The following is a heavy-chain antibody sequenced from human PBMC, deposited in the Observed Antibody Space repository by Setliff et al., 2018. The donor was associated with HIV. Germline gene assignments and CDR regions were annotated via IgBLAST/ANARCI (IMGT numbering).Heavy chain of an antibody. CDR2: INPGDGRA. Sequence: ASVKVSCKASGYNLGFYNMFWVRQAPGQRLEYLGMINPGDGRASYPQKFQGRVTMTRDTSISTVYMELSSLRSEDTAVYYCARGQASNDYGVSFWGQGTMVTVSS. D-gene: IGHD4-17*01. J-gene: IGHJ3*01. CDR3: ARGQASNDYGVSF. CDR1: GYNLGFYN. V-gene: IGHV1-46*01.